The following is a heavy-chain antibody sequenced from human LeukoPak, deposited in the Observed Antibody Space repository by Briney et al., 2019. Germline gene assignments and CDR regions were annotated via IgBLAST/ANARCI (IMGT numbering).Heavy chain of an antibody. CDR1: GVSISSSNW. Sequence: PSGTLSLTSAVSGVSISSSNWWSWVRQPPGKGLEWIGEIYHSGSINYHPSLKSRVTISVDKSKNQLSLKLSSVTAADTAVYYCARDQGSSWAKDPIFDYWGQGTLVTVSS. CDR2: IYHSGSI. D-gene: IGHD6-13*01. V-gene: IGHV4-4*02. CDR3: ARDQGSSWAKDPIFDY. J-gene: IGHJ4*02.